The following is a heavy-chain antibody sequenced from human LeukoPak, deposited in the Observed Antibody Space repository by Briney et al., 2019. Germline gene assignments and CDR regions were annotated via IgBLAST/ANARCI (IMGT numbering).Heavy chain of an antibody. J-gene: IGHJ4*02. CDR1: GFTFDDYA. CDR3: AKDSTRGSSWDFAY. D-gene: IGHD6-6*01. V-gene: IGHV3-43D*03. CDR2: ISWDCGST. Sequence: GYLRLSFAASGFTFDDYAMHWVRPAPGKGLEGVSLISWDCGSTYYADSVKGRYTISRDNRKNSLYLQMNSLRAEDTGLYYCAKDSTRGSSWDFAYWGEGTLVTVSS.